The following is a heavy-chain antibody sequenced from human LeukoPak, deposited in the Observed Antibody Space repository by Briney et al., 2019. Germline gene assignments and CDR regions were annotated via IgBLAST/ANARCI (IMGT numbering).Heavy chain of an antibody. J-gene: IGHJ4*02. CDR3: ARSRVATAFDY. D-gene: IGHD5-18*01. Sequence: SETLSLTCTVSGGSISSYYWSWIRQPPGKGLEWIGYIYTSGNTNYNPSRKSRVTITVDTSNNQFPLKLSSVTAADTAVYYCARSRVATAFDYWGQGTLVTVSS. CDR1: GGSISSYY. CDR2: IYTSGNT. V-gene: IGHV4-4*09.